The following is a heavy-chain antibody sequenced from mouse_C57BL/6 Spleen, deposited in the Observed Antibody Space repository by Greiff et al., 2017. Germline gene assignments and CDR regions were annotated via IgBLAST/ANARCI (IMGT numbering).Heavy chain of an antibody. CDR2: INPSTGGT. Sequence: VQLQQSGPELVKPGASVKISCKASGYSFTGYYMNWVKQSPEKSLEWIGEINPSTGGTTYNQKFKAKATLTVDKSSSTAYMQLKSLTAEDSAVYYCASEGRDSSGGRRFAYWGQGTLVTVSA. CDR1: GYSFTGYY. D-gene: IGHD3-2*02. CDR3: ASEGRDSSGGRRFAY. V-gene: IGHV1-42*01. J-gene: IGHJ3*01.